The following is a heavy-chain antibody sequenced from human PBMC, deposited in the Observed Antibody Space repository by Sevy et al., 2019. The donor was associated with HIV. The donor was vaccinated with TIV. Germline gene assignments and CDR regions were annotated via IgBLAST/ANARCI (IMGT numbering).Heavy chain of an antibody. J-gene: IGHJ4*02. D-gene: IGHD2-15*01. CDR3: ARSYCSGGRCYSLAD. CDR1: GYTFTSYT. CDR2: ISAFNGDT. V-gene: IGHV1-18*01. Sequence: ASVKVSCKASGYTFTSYTITWVRQAPGQGLEWMGRISAFNGDTNHAQKFQGRVTMTTDTSTSTAYMELRSLRSDDTAVYYCARSYCSGGRCYSLADWGQGTLVTVSS.